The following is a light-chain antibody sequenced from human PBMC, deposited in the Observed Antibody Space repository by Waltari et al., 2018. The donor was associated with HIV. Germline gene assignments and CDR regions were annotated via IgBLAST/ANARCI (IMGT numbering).Light chain of an antibody. CDR3: QSTDVEGTWV. CDR2: KDI. J-gene: IGLJ3*02. Sequence: SYGLTQTPSVSVSPGQTARITCSRSGLPEKYSSWYRQKPGQAPVMRIYKDIERPSGSAERNSGSRSGTTVTLTINNVQAEDDGDYYCQSTDVEGTWVFGGGTRLTVL. V-gene: IGLV3-25*03. CDR1: GLPEKY.